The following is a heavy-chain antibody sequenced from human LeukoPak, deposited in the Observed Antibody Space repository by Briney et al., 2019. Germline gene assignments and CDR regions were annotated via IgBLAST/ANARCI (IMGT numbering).Heavy chain of an antibody. CDR1: GGSFSGYY. J-gene: IGHJ6*02. Sequence: SETLSLTCAVYGGSFSGYYWSWIRQPTGKGLEWIGEINHCGSTNYNPSLKSRVTISVDTSKNQFSLKLSSVTAADTAVYSCARGSARGYSYGYYYYYGMDVWGQGTTVTVSS. D-gene: IGHD5-18*01. CDR3: ARGSARGYSYGYYYYYGMDV. CDR2: INHCGST. V-gene: IGHV4-34*01.